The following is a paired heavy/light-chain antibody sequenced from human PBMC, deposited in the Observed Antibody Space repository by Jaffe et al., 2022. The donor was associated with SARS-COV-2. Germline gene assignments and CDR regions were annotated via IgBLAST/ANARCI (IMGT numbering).Heavy chain of an antibody. D-gene: IGHD2-15*01. J-gene: IGHJ6*02. CDR3: ARPRGYCSGGSCYYYYYGMDV. CDR1: GYTFTSYA. V-gene: IGHV7-4-1*02. Sequence: QVQLVQSGSELKKPGASVKVSCKASGYTFTSYAMNWVRQAPGQGLEWMGWINTNTGNPTYAQGFTGRFVFSLDTSVSTAYLQISSLKAEDTAVYYCARPRGYCSGGSCYYYYYGMDVWGQGTTVTVSS. CDR2: INTNTGNP.
Light chain of an antibody. CDR1: QSLLHSNGYNY. CDR2: LGS. CDR3: MQALQTPRIT. J-gene: IGKJ3*01. Sequence: DIVMTQSPLSLPVTPGEPASISCRSSQSLLHSNGYNYLDWYLQKPGQSPQLLIYLGSNRASGVPDRFSGSGSGTDFTLKISRVEAEDVGVYYCMQALQTPRITFGPGTKVDIK. V-gene: IGKV2-28*01.